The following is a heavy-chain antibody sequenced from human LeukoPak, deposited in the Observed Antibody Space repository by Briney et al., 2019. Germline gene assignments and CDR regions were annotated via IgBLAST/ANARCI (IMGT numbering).Heavy chain of an antibody. Sequence: SETLSLTCAVYGGSFSGYYWSWIRQPPGKGLEWIGEITHSGSTNYNPSLKSRVTISVDTSKNQFSLKLSSVTAADTAVYYCASTLYDFWSGYYSPYYYMDVWGKGTTVTVSS. D-gene: IGHD3-3*01. CDR2: ITHSGST. V-gene: IGHV4-34*01. J-gene: IGHJ6*03. CDR1: GGSFSGYY. CDR3: ASTLYDFWSGYYSPYYYMDV.